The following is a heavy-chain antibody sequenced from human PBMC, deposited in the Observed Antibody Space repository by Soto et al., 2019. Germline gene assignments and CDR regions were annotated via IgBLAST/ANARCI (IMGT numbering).Heavy chain of an antibody. J-gene: IGHJ4*02. CDR2: ISYDGSNQ. Sequence: QVQLVESGGGVVQPGNSLRLSCAASGFTISSFVMHWVRQAPGKGLEWVAFISYDGSNQYYADSVKGRFTISRDNSKNTLYLQMNSLRAEDTAVYYCARPGRDIWSGRNFFDYWGQGTLVSVSS. V-gene: IGHV3-30*03. CDR3: ARPGRDIWSGRNFFDY. D-gene: IGHD3-3*01. CDR1: GFTISSFV.